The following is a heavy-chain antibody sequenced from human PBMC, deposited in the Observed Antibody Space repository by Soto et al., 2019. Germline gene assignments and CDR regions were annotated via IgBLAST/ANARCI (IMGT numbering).Heavy chain of an antibody. Sequence: SEALSLTCTVSGGSISSYYWSWIRPPPGKGLGGIGYIYYSGGTNYNPSLKSRVTISVDTSKNQFSLKLSSVTAADTAVYYCARLYGDYVAFDYWGQGTLVTVSS. CDR3: ARLYGDYVAFDY. V-gene: IGHV4-59*01. CDR1: GGSISSYY. J-gene: IGHJ4*02. CDR2: IYYSGGT. D-gene: IGHD4-17*01.